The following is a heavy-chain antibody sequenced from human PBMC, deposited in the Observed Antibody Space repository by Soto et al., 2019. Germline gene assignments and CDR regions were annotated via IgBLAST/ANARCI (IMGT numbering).Heavy chain of an antibody. D-gene: IGHD1-7*01. CDR1: GYSISSGYY. CDR2: IYHSGST. J-gene: IGHJ4*02. Sequence: SETLSLTCTVSGYSISSGYYWGWIRQPPGKGLEWIGSIYHSGSTYYNPSLKSRVTISVDTSKNQFSLKLGSVTAADTAVYYCARDDPELELNFDYWGQGTLVTVSS. V-gene: IGHV4-38-2*02. CDR3: ARDDPELELNFDY.